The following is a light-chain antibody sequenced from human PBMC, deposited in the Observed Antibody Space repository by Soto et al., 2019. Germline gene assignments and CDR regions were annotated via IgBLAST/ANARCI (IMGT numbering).Light chain of an antibody. CDR2: EVT. CDR3: NSYTRSSTLV. Sequence: QSALTQPASVSGSPGQSITLSCTGTSSDVGGYNYVSWYQQHPGKAPKLIIYEVTNRPSGVSNRFSGSKSGNTASLTISGLRAEEEADYYCNSYTRSSTLVFGGVTQLTVL. V-gene: IGLV2-14*01. CDR1: SSDVGGYNY. J-gene: IGLJ2*01.